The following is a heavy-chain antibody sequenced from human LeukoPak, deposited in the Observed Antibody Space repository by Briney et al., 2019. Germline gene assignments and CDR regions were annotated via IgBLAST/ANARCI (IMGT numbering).Heavy chain of an antibody. V-gene: IGHV3-30*02. D-gene: IGHD1-26*01. Sequence: PRGSLRLSCAASGFTLSNYDMHWVRQAPGKGLEWVTFLRYDGKTKYYADSVKGRFTISRDDSKNTLYLQMNSLRVEDTAVYYCARGHGSSDAFDIWGQGTMVTVSS. CDR2: LRYDGKTK. CDR3: ARGHGSSDAFDI. J-gene: IGHJ3*02. CDR1: GFTLSNYD.